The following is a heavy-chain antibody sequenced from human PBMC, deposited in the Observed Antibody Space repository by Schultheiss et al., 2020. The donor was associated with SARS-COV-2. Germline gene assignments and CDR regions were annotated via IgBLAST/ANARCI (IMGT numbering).Heavy chain of an antibody. CDR2: INHSGST. J-gene: IGHJ4*02. V-gene: IGHV4-61*08. CDR1: GGSISSGDYY. CDR3: ARGKAAAGRPNDY. D-gene: IGHD6-13*01. Sequence: SETLSLTCTVSGGSISSGDYYWSWIRQPPGKGLEWIGEINHSGSTNYNPSLKSRVTISVDRSKNQFSLKLSSVTAADTAVYYCARGKAAAGRPNDYWGQGTLVTVSS.